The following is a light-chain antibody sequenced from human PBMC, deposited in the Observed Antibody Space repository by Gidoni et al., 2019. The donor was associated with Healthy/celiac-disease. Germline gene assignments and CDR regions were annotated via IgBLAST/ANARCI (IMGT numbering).Light chain of an antibody. V-gene: IGKV3-20*01. CDR2: GAS. CDR3: QQYGSSPK. Sequence: EIVLTRSPGTLSLSPGERATLSCRASQSVSSSYLAWYQQKPGQAPRLLIYGASSRATGIPDRFSGSGSGTDFTLTISRLDPEDFAVYYCQQYGSSPKFGQGTKVEIK. CDR1: QSVSSSY. J-gene: IGKJ1*01.